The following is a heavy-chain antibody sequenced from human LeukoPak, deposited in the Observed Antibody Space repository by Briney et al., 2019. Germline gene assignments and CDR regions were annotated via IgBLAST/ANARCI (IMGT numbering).Heavy chain of an antibody. CDR3: ATLYSSSSAFDI. D-gene: IGHD6-6*01. Sequence: ASVKVSCKVSGYTLTELSMHWVRQAPGKGLEWMGGFDPEDGETIYAQKLQGRVTMTEDTSTDTAYMELSSLRSEDTAVYYCATLYSSSSAFDIWGQGTMVTVSS. CDR2: FDPEDGET. J-gene: IGHJ3*02. CDR1: GYTLTELS. V-gene: IGHV1-24*01.